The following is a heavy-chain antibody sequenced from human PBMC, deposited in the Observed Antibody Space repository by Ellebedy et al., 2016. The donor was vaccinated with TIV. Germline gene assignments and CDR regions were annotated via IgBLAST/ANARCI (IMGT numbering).Heavy chain of an antibody. V-gene: IGHV1-46*01. CDR3: AKLSDRGEH. D-gene: IGHD1-14*01. CDR2: LNPSGGST. J-gene: IGHJ1*01. CDR1: GYTFTGYF. Sequence: ASVKVSCKTSGYTFTGYFIQWVRQAPGQGLEWMGILNPSGGSTSNTQKFQGRLTMTRDTSTRTVYMELSSLRSEDTAMYYCAKLSDRGEHWGQGTLVTVSS.